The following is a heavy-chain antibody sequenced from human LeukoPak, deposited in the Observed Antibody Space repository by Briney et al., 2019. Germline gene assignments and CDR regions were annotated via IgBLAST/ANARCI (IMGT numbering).Heavy chain of an antibody. J-gene: IGHJ4*02. D-gene: IGHD3-22*01. CDR3: ARGYDSGYYPPHLDY. CDR1: GFIFSNFR. Sequence: GGSLRLSCVASGFIFSNFRMDWVRQAPGKGLEGISYITKTSTSMYYADSVKGRFTISRDNGKNSLFLQMNSLRDADTAVYYCARGYDSGYYPPHLDYWGQGTLVTVSS. CDR2: ITKTSTSM. V-gene: IGHV3-48*02.